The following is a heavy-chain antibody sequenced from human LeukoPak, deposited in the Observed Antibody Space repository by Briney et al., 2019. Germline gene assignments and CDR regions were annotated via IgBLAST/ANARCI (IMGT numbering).Heavy chain of an antibody. Sequence: ASVKVSCKTSGYSFTDYYMHWVRQAPGQGLEWMGWINPNSGGTSSAQKFQGRVTMTRDTSITTVYMEVSWLTSDDTAIYYCTRADRLHGGPYLIGPWGQGTLVTVSS. V-gene: IGHV1-2*02. CDR1: GYSFTDYY. CDR3: TRADRLHGGPYLIGP. D-gene: IGHD2-21*01. J-gene: IGHJ5*02. CDR2: INPNSGGT.